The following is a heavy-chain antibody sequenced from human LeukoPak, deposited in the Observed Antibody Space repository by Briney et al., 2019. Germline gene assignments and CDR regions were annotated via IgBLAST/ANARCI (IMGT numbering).Heavy chain of an antibody. CDR3: ASGVLPHDY. CDR2: IKEDGSEK. CDR1: GFSFSNHW. Sequence: GGSLRLSCAVSGFSFSNHWMNWVRQAPGKGLEWVANIKEDGSEKYYGEFVKGRFTISRDNAKNSLYLQMSSLRAEDTAVYYCASGVLPHDYWGQGTLVTVSS. J-gene: IGHJ4*02. V-gene: IGHV3-7*01. D-gene: IGHD5/OR15-5a*01.